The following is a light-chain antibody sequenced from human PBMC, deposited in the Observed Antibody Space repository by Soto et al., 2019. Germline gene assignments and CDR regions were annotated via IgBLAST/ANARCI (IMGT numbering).Light chain of an antibody. J-gene: IGKJ4*01. CDR1: QGIGND. V-gene: IGKV1-6*01. Sequence: AIQMTQSPSSLSASVGDRVTITCRASQGIGNDLGWYQQKPGKAPKLLIYAASNLQSGVPSRFSGSGSGTDFTLTISGLQHEDFEPYYCLQDSNYQLTLGGGTKVDIK. CDR3: LQDSNYQLT. CDR2: AAS.